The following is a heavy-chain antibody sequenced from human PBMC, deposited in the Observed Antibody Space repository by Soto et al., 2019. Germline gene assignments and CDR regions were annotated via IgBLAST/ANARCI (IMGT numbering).Heavy chain of an antibody. Sequence: ASVKVSCKASGGTFSSFGISWVRQAPGQGLEWMGGIIPVFGRPNYAQRFRGRLTITADESTNTSYMELIDLTSEDTAVYYCAREASGYDFWGQGTQVTV. J-gene: IGHJ1*01. D-gene: IGHD5-12*01. V-gene: IGHV1-69*13. CDR1: GGTFSSFG. CDR2: IIPVFGRP. CDR3: AREASGYDF.